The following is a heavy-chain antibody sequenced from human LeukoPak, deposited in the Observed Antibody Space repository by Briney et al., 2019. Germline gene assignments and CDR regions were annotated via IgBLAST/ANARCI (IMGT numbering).Heavy chain of an antibody. V-gene: IGHV3-74*01. CDR1: GFTFSSYW. D-gene: IGHD1-26*01. CDR3: ATSPTSSVSS. J-gene: IGHJ4*02. Sequence: PGGSLRLSCAASGFTFSSYWMHWVRQGPGKGLVWVSRINSDASSTSYADSVKGRFTVSRDNAKNTLYLQMSGLRVEDTAVSYGATSPTSSVSSWGQGTLVTVSS. CDR2: INSDASST.